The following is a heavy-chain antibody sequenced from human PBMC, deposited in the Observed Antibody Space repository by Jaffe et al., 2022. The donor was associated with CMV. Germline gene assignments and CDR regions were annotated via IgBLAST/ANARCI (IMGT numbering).Heavy chain of an antibody. D-gene: IGHD6-19*01. CDR2: IWYDGSNK. V-gene: IGHV3-33*08. J-gene: IGHJ4*02. CDR3: ARDGPPVVAGHDLFDY. Sequence: QVQLVESGGGVVQPGRSLRLSCAASGFTFSSYGMHWVRQAPGKGLEWVAVIWYDGSNKYYADSVKGRFTISRDNSKNTLYLQMNSLRAEDTAVYYCARDGPPVVAGHDLFDYWGQGTLVTVSS. CDR1: GFTFSSYG.